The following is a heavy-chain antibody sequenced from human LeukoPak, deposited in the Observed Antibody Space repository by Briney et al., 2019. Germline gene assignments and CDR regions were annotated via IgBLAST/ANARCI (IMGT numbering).Heavy chain of an antibody. D-gene: IGHD2-15*01. V-gene: IGHV1-8*01. CDR3: ARATVYWAGDY. J-gene: IGHJ4*02. CDR2: MNPNSGNT. CDR1: GYTFTSYD. Sequence: ASVKVSCKASGYTFTSYDINWVRQATGQGLEWMGWMNPNSGNTGYAQKFQGRVTMTRNTSISAVYMELSRLRSDDTAVYYCARATVYWAGDYWGQGTLVTVSS.